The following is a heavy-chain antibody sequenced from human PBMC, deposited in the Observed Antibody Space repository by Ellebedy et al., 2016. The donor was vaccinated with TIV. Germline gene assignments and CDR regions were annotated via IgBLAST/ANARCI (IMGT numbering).Heavy chain of an antibody. CDR2: IYHSGST. CDR1: GGSISSSNW. V-gene: IGHV4-4*02. Sequence: SETLSLXXAVSGGSISSSNWWSWVRQPPGKGLEWIGEIYHSGSTNYNPSLKSRVTISVDKSKNQFSLKLSSVTAADTAVYYCAREVYGGNVGSRIYGMDVWGQGTTVTVSS. CDR3: AREVYGGNVGSRIYGMDV. D-gene: IGHD4-23*01. J-gene: IGHJ6*02.